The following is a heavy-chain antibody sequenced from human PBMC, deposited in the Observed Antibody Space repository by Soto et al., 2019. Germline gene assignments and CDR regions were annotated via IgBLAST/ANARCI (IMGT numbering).Heavy chain of an antibody. CDR3: ARLSGYIDYGGLDS. CDR2: IYHTGIT. J-gene: IGHJ4*02. CDR1: RSISSSNW. D-gene: IGHD5-12*01. Sequence: QVQLQESGPGLVKPSETLSLTCAVSRSISSSNWWTWVRQPPGKGLEWIGEIYHTGITHYTPSLESRVTISVDKSKNQFSLKLSSVTAADTAIYYCARLSGYIDYGGLDSWGQGTLVTVSS. V-gene: IGHV4-4*02.